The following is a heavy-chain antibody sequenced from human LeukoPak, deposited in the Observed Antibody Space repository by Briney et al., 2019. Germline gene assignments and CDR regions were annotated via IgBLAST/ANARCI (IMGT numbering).Heavy chain of an antibody. J-gene: IGHJ4*02. V-gene: IGHV3-53*01. Sequence: GGSLRLSCAASGFTVSSNYMSWVRQAPGKGLEWVSVIYSGGSSYYADSVKGRFTISRDNSKNTLYLQMNSLRAEDTAVYYCAKECDSSGYCFFDYGGQGTLVTVSS. CDR2: IYSGGSS. CDR1: GFTVSSNY. D-gene: IGHD3-22*01. CDR3: AKECDSSGYCFFDY.